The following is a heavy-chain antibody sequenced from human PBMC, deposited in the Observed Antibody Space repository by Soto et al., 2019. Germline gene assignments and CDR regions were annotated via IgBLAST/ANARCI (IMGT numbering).Heavy chain of an antibody. CDR2: ISSSSTYT. Sequence: GGSLRLSCVASGFAFSGYSMNWVRQAPGKGLEWVSSISSSSTYTYYGDSVRGRFTISRDNGKKSLYLQMNSLRVDDTAVYYCARDLCYGDYANYYVMDVWGQATTGTVSS. CDR1: GFAFSGYS. V-gene: IGHV3-21*03. CDR3: ARDLCYGDYANYYVMDV. J-gene: IGHJ6*02. D-gene: IGHD4-17*01.